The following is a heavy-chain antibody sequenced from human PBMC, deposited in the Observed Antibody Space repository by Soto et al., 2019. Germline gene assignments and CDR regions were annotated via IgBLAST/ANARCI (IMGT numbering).Heavy chain of an antibody. Sequence: SETLSLTCTVSGGSISSYYWSWIRQPPGKGLEWIGYIYYSGSTNYNPSLKSRVTISVDTSKNQFSLKLSSVTAADTAVYYCARSYTYYDFWSGYSPGYYYGMDVWGQGATVTVSS. V-gene: IGHV4-59*01. D-gene: IGHD3-3*01. J-gene: IGHJ6*02. CDR3: ARSYTYYDFWSGYSPGYYYGMDV. CDR1: GGSISSYY. CDR2: IYYSGST.